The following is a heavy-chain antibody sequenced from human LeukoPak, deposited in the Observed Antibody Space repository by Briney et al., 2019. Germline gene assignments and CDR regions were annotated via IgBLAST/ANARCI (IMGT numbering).Heavy chain of an antibody. CDR3: ARDYYGSDMPADAFDI. Sequence: RPGGSLRLSCAASGFTFSSYWMSWVRQAPGKGLEWVSSISSSSSYIYYADSVKGRFTISRDNAKNSLYLQMNSLRAEDTAVYYCARDYYGSDMPADAFDIWGQGTMVTVSS. J-gene: IGHJ3*02. CDR2: ISSSSSYI. V-gene: IGHV3-21*01. CDR1: GFTFSSYW. D-gene: IGHD3-10*01.